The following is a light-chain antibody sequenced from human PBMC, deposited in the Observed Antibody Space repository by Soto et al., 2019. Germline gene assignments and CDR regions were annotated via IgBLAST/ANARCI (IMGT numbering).Light chain of an antibody. V-gene: IGLV1-40*01. Sequence: QSALTQPPSVSGTPGQTVTISCTGTSSNIGAGYDVHWYQQFPGTAPKLLVFANSNRPAGVPDRFSGSKSGTSASLAITGLQAEDEAAYYCKSYHTSRTGVFGTGTKLTVL. CDR3: KSYHTSRTGV. J-gene: IGLJ1*01. CDR2: ANS. CDR1: SSNIGAGYD.